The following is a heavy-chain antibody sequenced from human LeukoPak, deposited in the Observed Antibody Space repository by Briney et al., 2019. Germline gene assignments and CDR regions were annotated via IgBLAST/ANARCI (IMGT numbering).Heavy chain of an antibody. V-gene: IGHV3-66*01. Sequence: GGSLRLSCAASGFTVGSNYMSWVRQAPGKGLEWVSVLYTGGTTYYADSVKGRFTISRDNSKNTVYLDMNSLRAEDTAVYHCARAVDIVATTPFDLWGQGTMVTVSS. CDR2: LYTGGTT. J-gene: IGHJ3*01. D-gene: IGHD5-12*01. CDR3: ARAVDIVATTPFDL. CDR1: GFTVGSNY.